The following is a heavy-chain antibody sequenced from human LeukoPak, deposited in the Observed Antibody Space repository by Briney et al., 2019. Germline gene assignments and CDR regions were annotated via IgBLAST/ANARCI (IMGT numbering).Heavy chain of an antibody. CDR1: GYTFGSYA. D-gene: IGHD2-2*01. CDR3: ARAFCSSTSCYYYYYYYMDV. V-gene: IGHV1-18*01. CDR2: INAGKDNT. J-gene: IGHJ6*03. Sequence: ASVKVSCKASGYTFGSYAIHWVRQAPGQRLEWIGWINAGKDNTNYAQKLQGRVTMTTDTSTSTAYMELRSLRSDDTAVYYCARAFCSSTSCYYYYYYYMDVWGKGTTVTVSS.